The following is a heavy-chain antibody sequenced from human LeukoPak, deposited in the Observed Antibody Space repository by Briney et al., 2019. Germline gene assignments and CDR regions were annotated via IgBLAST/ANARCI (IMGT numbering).Heavy chain of an antibody. CDR1: GGTFSSYA. V-gene: IGHV1-69*13. Sequence: ASVKVSCKASGGTFSSYAISWVRQAPGQGLEWMGGIIPIFGTANYAQKFQGRVTITADESTSTAYMELRSLRSEDTAVYYCARTRSIRFLANLGYFDYWGQGTLVTVSS. CDR2: IIPIFGTA. J-gene: IGHJ4*02. D-gene: IGHD3-3*01. CDR3: ARTRSIRFLANLGYFDY.